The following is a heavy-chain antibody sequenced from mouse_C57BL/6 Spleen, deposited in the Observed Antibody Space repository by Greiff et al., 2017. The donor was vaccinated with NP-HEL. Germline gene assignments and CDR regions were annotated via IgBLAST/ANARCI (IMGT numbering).Heavy chain of an antibody. D-gene: IGHD2-4*01. CDR3: ASPIYYDYPFAY. J-gene: IGHJ3*01. Sequence: EVKLQQSGPELVKPGASVKISCKASGYTFTDYYMNWVKQSHGKSLEWIGDINPNNGGTSYNQKFKGKATLTVDKSSSTAYMELRSLTSEDSAVYYCASPIYYDYPFAYWGQGTLVTVSA. CDR2: INPNNGGT. CDR1: GYTFTDYY. V-gene: IGHV1-26*01.